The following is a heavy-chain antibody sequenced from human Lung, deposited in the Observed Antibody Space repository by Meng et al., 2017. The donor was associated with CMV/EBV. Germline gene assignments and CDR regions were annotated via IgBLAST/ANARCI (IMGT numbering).Heavy chain of an antibody. V-gene: IGHV1-18*04. D-gene: IGHD2-15*01. CDR2: ISTYNGDT. J-gene: IGHJ6*02. CDR1: GYTFGTDG. Sequence: ASVKVSCKASGYTFGTDGISWVRQAPGQGLEWMGWISTYNGDTYSVQKIQGRVSMTTDTSTNTAYMEVRSLRFDDTAVYYCARDVGPHYGYGMDVWSQGTTVTVSS. CDR3: ARDVGPHYGYGMDV.